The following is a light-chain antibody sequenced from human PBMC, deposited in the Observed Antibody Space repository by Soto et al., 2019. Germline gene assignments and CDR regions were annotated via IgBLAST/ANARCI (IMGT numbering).Light chain of an antibody. Sequence: SYELTQSPSVSVSPGQTARITCSGDALPTQYAYWYQQKPRQAPVMVIYKDSQRPSGIPERFSGSSSGTTVTLTISGVQAQDEADYYCQSADSSGTPVVFGGGTKLTVL. J-gene: IGLJ2*01. CDR3: QSADSSGTPVV. V-gene: IGLV3-25*03. CDR2: KDS. CDR1: ALPTQY.